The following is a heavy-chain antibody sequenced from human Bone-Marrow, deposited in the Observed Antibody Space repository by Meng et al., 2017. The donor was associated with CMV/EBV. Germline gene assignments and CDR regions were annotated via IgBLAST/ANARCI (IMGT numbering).Heavy chain of an antibody. J-gene: IGHJ5*02. CDR1: GGTFSSNG. V-gene: IGHV1-69*05. CDR2: IIPMSDTT. Sequence: SMNVSCKASGGTFSSNGISWVRQAPGQGLEWMGGIIPMSDTTDYAQKFQGRLTLTTDESTSTAYMDLSSLGSDDTAVYYCARVPGGYEDNDWFDPWGQGTLVTVSS. D-gene: IGHD5-12*01. CDR3: ARVPGGYEDNDWFDP.